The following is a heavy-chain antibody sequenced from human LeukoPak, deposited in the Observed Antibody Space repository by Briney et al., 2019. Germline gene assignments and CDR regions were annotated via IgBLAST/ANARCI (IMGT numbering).Heavy chain of an antibody. D-gene: IGHD2-21*01. Sequence: NPSETLSLTCTVSGGSIRSSTDYWGWIRQPPGKGLEWIGEINHSGSTNYNPSLKSRVTISVDTSKNQFSLKLSSVTAADTAVYYCARAPQRSYQHNWFDPWGQGTLVTVSS. CDR2: INHSGST. J-gene: IGHJ5*02. CDR3: ARAPQRSYQHNWFDP. CDR1: GGSIRSSTDY. V-gene: IGHV4-39*07.